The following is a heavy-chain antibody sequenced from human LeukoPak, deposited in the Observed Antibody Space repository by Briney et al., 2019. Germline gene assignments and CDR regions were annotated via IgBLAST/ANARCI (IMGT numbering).Heavy chain of an antibody. J-gene: IGHJ5*02. CDR1: GYTFTGYY. CDR2: INPNSGGT. V-gene: IGHV1-2*02. D-gene: IGHD7-27*01. Sequence: ASVKVSCMASGYTFTGYYMHWVRQAPGQGLEWMGWINPNSGGTDYAQNFQGRVTLTRDTSLSTAYMELSRLGSDDTAVYFCARDLEVSSVNLGLDPWGQGTLVTVSS. CDR3: ARDLEVSSVNLGLDP.